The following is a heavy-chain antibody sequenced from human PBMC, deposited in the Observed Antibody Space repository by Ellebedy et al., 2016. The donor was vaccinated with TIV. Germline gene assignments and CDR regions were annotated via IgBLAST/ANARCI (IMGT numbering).Heavy chain of an antibody. CDR1: GGTFSSYS. CDR2: IIPILDIT. CDR3: ARDSYDSSGFDC. Sequence: AASVKVSCKASGGTFSSYSINWVRQAPGQGLEWMGRIIPILDITNYAQNFQGRVTITADKSTSTAYMELSSLRSEDTAVYYCARDSYDSSGFDCWGQGTLVTVSS. J-gene: IGHJ4*02. D-gene: IGHD3-22*01. V-gene: IGHV1-69*04.